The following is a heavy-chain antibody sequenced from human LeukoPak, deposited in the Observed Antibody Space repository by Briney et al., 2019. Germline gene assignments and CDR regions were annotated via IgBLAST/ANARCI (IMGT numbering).Heavy chain of an antibody. Sequence: AGSLRLSCAASGFTFSSYSMNWVRQAPGKGLEWVSSISSSSSYIYYADSVKGRFTISKDNAKNSLYLQMNSRRAEDTAVYYCARERGGYGDYVLRDFDYWGQGTLVTVSS. CDR3: ARERGGYGDYVLRDFDY. D-gene: IGHD4-17*01. V-gene: IGHV3-21*01. CDR2: ISSSSSYI. J-gene: IGHJ4*02. CDR1: GFTFSSYS.